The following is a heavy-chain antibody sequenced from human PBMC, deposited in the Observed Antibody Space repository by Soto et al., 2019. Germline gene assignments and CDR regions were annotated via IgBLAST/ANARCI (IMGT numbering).Heavy chain of an antibody. V-gene: IGHV2-5*01. D-gene: IGHD1-1*01. CDR1: GIPLSTSGVG. CDR2: IYWNDDK. J-gene: IGHJ3*02. CDR3: ARGLATLPVFAFDI. Sequence: QITLKGSGPTLVKPTQTLTLTCTLSGIPLSTSGVGLGWIRQTPGKALEWLALIYWNDDKHYRPYLKSRLTITKHTSKHQAILTMTNMDPVDTATYYCARGLATLPVFAFDIWGQGTVVTVSS.